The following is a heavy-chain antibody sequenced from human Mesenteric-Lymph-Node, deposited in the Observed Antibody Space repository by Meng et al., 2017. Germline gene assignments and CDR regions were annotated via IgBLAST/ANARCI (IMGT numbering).Heavy chain of an antibody. V-gene: IGHV4-59*01. CDR3: ARVRCSSTSCYPVGNWFDP. J-gene: IGHJ5*02. CDR1: GGSISSYY. D-gene: IGHD2-2*01. Sequence: SETLSLTCTVSGGSISSYYWSWIRQPPGKGLEWIGYIYYSGSTNYNPSLKSRVTISVDTSKNQFSLKLGSVTAADTAVYYCARVRCSSTSCYPVGNWFDPWGQGTLVTVSS. CDR2: IYYSGST.